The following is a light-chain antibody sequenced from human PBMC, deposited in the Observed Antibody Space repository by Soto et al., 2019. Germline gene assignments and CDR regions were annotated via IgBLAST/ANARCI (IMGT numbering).Light chain of an antibody. J-gene: IGLJ1*01. Sequence: QSALTQPASVSGSPGQSITISCTGTSSDVGFYKSVSWYQHHPGRAPKLIIYEATNRPSGVSERFSGSKTGDTASLTISGLQADDEAEYFCISYKTDDTFVFGSGTKLTVL. CDR2: EAT. CDR3: ISYKTDDTFV. V-gene: IGLV2-14*01. CDR1: SSDVGFYKS.